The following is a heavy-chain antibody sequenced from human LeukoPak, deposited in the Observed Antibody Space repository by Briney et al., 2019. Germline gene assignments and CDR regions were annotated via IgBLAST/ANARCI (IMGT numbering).Heavy chain of an antibody. D-gene: IGHD6-13*01. V-gene: IGHV3-15*01. Sequence: GGSLRLSCAASGFTFSNAWMSWVRQAPGKGLEWVGRIKSKTDGGTTDYAAPVKGGFTISRDDSKNTLYLQMNSLKTEDTAVYYCTNSPSSSWHPGRGYWGQGTLVTVSS. CDR2: IKSKTDGGTT. J-gene: IGHJ4*02. CDR1: GFTFSNAW. CDR3: TNSPSSSWHPGRGY.